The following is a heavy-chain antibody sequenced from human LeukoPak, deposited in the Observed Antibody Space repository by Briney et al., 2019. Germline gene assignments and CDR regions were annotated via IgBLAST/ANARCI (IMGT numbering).Heavy chain of an antibody. J-gene: IGHJ1*01. Sequence: PGGSLRLSCEASGLTFSRDWMGWVRQAPGKGLEWVANIRQDGGETYYGDSVKGRFIISRDNAKNSLFLQTNRLRAEDTAVYYCATYSSLNTREFQYWGQGTLVTVSP. CDR2: IRQDGGET. CDR1: GLTFSRDW. V-gene: IGHV3-7*01. CDR3: ATYSSLNTREFQY. D-gene: IGHD3-22*01.